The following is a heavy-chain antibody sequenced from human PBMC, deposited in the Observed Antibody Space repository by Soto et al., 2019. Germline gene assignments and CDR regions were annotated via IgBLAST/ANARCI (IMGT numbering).Heavy chain of an antibody. CDR3: VREHNWNYDY. Sequence: QVQLQESGPGLVKASETLSLTCTVSGASISSYYWSWIRQPPGKGLEWMGYIYHSGRTNHNPSLKSRVTISVDTSKNQFSLRLTSVTPADTAVYYCVREHNWNYDYWGQGTLVTVSS. J-gene: IGHJ4*02. V-gene: IGHV4-59*01. D-gene: IGHD1-7*01. CDR2: IYHSGRT. CDR1: GASISSYY.